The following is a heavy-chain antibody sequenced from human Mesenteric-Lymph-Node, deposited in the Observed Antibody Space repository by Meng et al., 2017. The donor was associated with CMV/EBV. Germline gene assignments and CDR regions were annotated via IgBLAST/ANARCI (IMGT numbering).Heavy chain of an antibody. D-gene: IGHD2-8*02. J-gene: IGHJ4*02. CDR1: GFTFSSSW. CDR2: IKCDGSEK. Sequence: GESLKISCAASGFTFSSSWMHWVCQAPEKGLEWVADIKCDGSEKYYVDSVKGRLTISRDNAKNSLYLEMNSLSAEDTAVYYCARDYWRSLEYWGRGTLVTVSS. CDR3: ARDYWRSLEY. V-gene: IGHV3-52*01.